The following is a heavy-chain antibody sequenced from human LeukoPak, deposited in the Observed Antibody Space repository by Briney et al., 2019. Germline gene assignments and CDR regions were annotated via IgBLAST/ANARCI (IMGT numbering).Heavy chain of an antibody. J-gene: IGHJ4*02. V-gene: IGHV1-58*01. Sequence: SVKVSCKASGFTFTSSAVRWVRQARGQRLEWIGWIVVGSGNTNYAQKFQERVTITRDMSTSAAYMELSSLRSEDTAVYYCAAALIDTYYYDSSGYPSDYWGQGTLVTVSS. CDR3: AAALIDTYYYDSSGYPSDY. CDR1: GFTFTSSA. CDR2: IVVGSGNT. D-gene: IGHD3-22*01.